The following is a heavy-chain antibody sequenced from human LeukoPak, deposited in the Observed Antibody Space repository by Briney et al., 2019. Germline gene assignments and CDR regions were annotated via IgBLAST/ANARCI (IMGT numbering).Heavy chain of an antibody. CDR3: ARQTWIELWHFDY. CDR1: GGSIGSSSYY. Sequence: SETLSLTCTVSGGSIGSSSYYWAWIRHPPGKGLEWIGSIYYSGSTYYNPSLKSRVTISIETSKNKFSLKVNSVTAADTAVYYCARQTWIELWHFDYWGQGALVTVSS. J-gene: IGHJ4*02. D-gene: IGHD5-18*01. V-gene: IGHV4-39*01. CDR2: IYYSGST.